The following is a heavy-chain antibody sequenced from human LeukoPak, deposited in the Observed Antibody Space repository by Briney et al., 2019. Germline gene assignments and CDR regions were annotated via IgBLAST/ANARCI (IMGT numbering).Heavy chain of an antibody. J-gene: IGHJ2*01. CDR3: ARGGRGGSGSYLSNYWYFDL. D-gene: IGHD3-10*01. V-gene: IGHV3-30*04. CDR1: GFTFSSYA. CDR2: ISYDGSNQ. Sequence: GRSLRLSCAASGFTFSSYAMHWVRQAPGKGLEWVAVISYDGSNQYYADSVKGRFTISRDNSKNTLYLQMNSLRAEDTAVYYCARGGRGGSGSYLSNYWYFDLWGRGTLVTVSS.